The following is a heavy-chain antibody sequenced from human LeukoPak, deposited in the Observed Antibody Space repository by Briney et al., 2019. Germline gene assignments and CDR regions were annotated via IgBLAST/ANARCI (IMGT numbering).Heavy chain of an antibody. J-gene: IGHJ4*02. Sequence: SETLSLTCTVSGGSISSYYWSWIRQPPGKGLEWIGYIYYSGSTNYNPSLKSRVTISVDTSKNQFSLKLSSVTAADTAVYYCARARATIIVPYYFDYWGQGTLVTASS. CDR3: ARARATIIVPYYFDY. V-gene: IGHV4-59*01. D-gene: IGHD3-22*01. CDR1: GGSISSYY. CDR2: IYYSGST.